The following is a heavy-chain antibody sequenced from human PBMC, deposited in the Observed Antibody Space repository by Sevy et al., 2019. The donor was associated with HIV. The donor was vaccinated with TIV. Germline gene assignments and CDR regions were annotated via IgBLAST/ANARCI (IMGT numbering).Heavy chain of an antibody. CDR2: ISGSGGST. D-gene: IGHD1-26*01. J-gene: IGHJ6*02. V-gene: IGHV3-23*01. Sequence: GGSLRLSCAASGFTFSTYVMNWDRQAPGKGLEWVSGISGSGGSTYYADSVKGRFTISRDKSKKALYLQMNSLRAEDTAVYYCAKGDASYYGMDVWGQGTTVTVSS. CDR1: GFTFSTYV. CDR3: AKGDASYYGMDV.